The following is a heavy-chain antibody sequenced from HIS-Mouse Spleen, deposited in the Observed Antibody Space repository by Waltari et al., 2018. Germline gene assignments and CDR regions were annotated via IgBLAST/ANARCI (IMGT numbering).Heavy chain of an antibody. V-gene: IGHV4-39*07. CDR1: GCSISSSSYY. Sequence: QLQLQESGPGLVKPSETLSLTCTVSGCSISSSSYYWGWIRQPPGKGLEWIGSIYYSGSTYYNPDLKRRVTISVDTSKNQFSLKLSSVTAADTAVYYCAREIPYSSSWYDWYFDLWGRGTLVTVSS. D-gene: IGHD6-13*01. J-gene: IGHJ2*01. CDR2: IYYSGST. CDR3: AREIPYSSSWYDWYFDL.